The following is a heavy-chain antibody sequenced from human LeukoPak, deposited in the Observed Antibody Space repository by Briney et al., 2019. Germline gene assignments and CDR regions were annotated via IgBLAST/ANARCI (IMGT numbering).Heavy chain of an antibody. V-gene: IGHV3-23*01. Sequence: GGSLRLSCAASGFTFSSYAMSWVRQAPGKGLEWVSAISGSGGSTYYADSVKGRFTISRDNSENTLYLQMNSLRAEDTAVYYCAKVSGYSSSWYGNDAFDIWGQGTMVTVSS. J-gene: IGHJ3*02. CDR3: AKVSGYSSSWYGNDAFDI. CDR2: ISGSGGST. CDR1: GFTFSSYA. D-gene: IGHD6-13*01.